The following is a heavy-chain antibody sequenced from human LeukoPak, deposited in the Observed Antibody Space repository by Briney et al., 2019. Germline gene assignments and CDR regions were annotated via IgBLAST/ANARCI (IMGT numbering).Heavy chain of an antibody. CDR2: INPNSGGT. D-gene: IGHD3-3*01. CDR3: ARVDDFWSEFDY. V-gene: IGHV1-2*02. Sequence: ASVKVSCKASGYTFTGYYMHWVRPAPGQGLEWMGWINPNSGGTNYAQKFQGRVTMTRDTSISTAYMELSRLRSDGTAVYYCARVDDFWSEFDYWGQGTLVTVSS. J-gene: IGHJ4*02. CDR1: GYTFTGYY.